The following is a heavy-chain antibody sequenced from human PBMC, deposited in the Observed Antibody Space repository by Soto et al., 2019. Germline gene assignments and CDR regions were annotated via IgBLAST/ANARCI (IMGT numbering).Heavy chain of an antibody. V-gene: IGHV1-69*01. CDR2: IIPIFGTA. J-gene: IGHJ4*02. Sequence: LVKLACKSSGDSISRYPGGWRNKKTRKGLEWMGGIIPIFGTANYAQKFQGRVTITADESTSTAYMELSSLRSEDTAVYYCARRGDSSGYYYVWTSFDYWGQGTLVTVSS. CDR3: ARRGDSSGYYYVWTSFDY. CDR1: GDSISRYP. D-gene: IGHD3-22*01.